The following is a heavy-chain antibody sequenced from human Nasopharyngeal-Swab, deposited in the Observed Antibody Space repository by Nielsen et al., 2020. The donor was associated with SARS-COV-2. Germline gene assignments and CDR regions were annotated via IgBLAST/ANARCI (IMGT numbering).Heavy chain of an antibody. CDR3: ARPAVAGTGFDY. CDR1: GATCSNYA. D-gene: IGHD6-19*01. J-gene: IGHJ4*02. CDR2: IIPIFGTA. Sequence: SVKVSCKASGATCSNYAISWVRQAPGQGLEWMGGIIPIFGTANYAQKFQGRVTITADESTSTAYMELSSLRSEDTAVYYCARPAVAGTGFDYWGQGTLVTVSS. V-gene: IGHV1-69*13.